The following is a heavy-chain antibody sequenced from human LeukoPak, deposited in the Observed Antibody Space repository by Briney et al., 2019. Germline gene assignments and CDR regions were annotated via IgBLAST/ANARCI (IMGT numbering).Heavy chain of an antibody. CDR2: ISGSGDIT. CDR3: AARPGDLAVPFDY. J-gene: IGHJ4*02. Sequence: GVSLRLPCAASGFTFDTHAMTWVRQAPGKGLEYVSLISGSGDITYYAHSLKDRFTISRDNSQTTLYLQMHSLRAEDTAMYYCAARPGDLAVPFDYWGQGTLVIVSS. D-gene: IGHD3-10*01. V-gene: IGHV3-23*01. CDR1: GFTFDTHA.